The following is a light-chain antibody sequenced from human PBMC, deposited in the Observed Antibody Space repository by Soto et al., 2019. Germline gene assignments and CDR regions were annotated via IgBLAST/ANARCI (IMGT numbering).Light chain of an antibody. J-gene: IGKJ1*01. CDR1: QSISTW. Sequence: DIQMTQSPSTLSASVGDRVTITCRASQSISTWLAWYQQKPGKAPKVLIYQASSLKSGVPSRFSGSGSGTEFTLTISSLQPDDFATYYCQQYYTSSWTFGQGTKVEI. CDR3: QQYYTSSWT. V-gene: IGKV1-5*03. CDR2: QAS.